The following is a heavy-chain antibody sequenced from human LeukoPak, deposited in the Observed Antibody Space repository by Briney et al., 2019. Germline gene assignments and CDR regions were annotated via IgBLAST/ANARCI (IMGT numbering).Heavy chain of an antibody. V-gene: IGHV4-61*01. D-gene: IGHD2-21*02. J-gene: IGHJ4*02. CDR3: ARGGLVVVTATQYYFDY. CDR2: IYYSGST. Sequence: SETLSLTCTVSGGSVSSDSYFWTWIRQPPGKGLEWIGYIYYSGSTNYNPSLKSRVTISVDTSKNQFSLKLSSVTAADTAVYYCARGGLVVVTATQYYFDYWGQGTLVTVSS. CDR1: GGSVSSDSYF.